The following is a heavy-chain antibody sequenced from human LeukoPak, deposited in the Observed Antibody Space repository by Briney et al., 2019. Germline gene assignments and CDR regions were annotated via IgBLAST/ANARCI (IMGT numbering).Heavy chain of an antibody. CDR2: MNPNSGNT. CDR1: GYTFTSYD. V-gene: IGHV1-8*01. CDR3: ARRDLYCSSTSCYIAFDI. Sequence: GASVKVSCKASGYTFTSYDINWVRQATGQGLEWMGWMNPNSGNTGYAQKFQGRVTMTRNTSISTAYMELSSLRSEDTAVYYCARRDLYCSSTSCYIAFDIWGQGTMVTVSS. D-gene: IGHD2-2*02. J-gene: IGHJ3*02.